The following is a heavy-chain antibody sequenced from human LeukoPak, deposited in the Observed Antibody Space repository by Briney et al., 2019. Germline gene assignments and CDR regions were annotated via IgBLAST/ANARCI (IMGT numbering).Heavy chain of an antibody. CDR2: IRVDGSDK. J-gene: IGHJ4*02. D-gene: IGHD3-9*01. V-gene: IGHV3-30*02. Sequence: PGGSLRLSCAASGFTFGDRVMHWVRQAPGKGLEWVAFIRVDGSDKHYADSVRGRFTISRDNSEDTLYLQMNSLRADDTAVYYCVKDGTHWDFEAGGRGTLVTVSS. CDR1: GFTFGDRV. CDR3: VKDGTHWDFEA.